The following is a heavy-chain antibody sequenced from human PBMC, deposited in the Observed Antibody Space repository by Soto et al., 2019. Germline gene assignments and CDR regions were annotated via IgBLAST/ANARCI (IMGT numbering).Heavy chain of an antibody. V-gene: IGHV4-31*03. J-gene: IGHJ6*02. Sequence: SETLSLTCTVSGGSISSGGYYWSWIRQLPGKGLEWIGYIYYSGSTYYNPSLKSRVTISVDTSKNQFSLKLSSVTAADTAVYYCAREDRAPLGYGMDVWGQGTTVTVSS. CDR2: IYYSGST. CDR1: GGSISSGGYY. CDR3: AREDRAPLGYGMDV.